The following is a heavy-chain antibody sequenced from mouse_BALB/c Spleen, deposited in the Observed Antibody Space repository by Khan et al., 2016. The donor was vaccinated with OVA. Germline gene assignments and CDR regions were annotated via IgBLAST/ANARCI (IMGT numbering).Heavy chain of an antibody. J-gene: IGHJ2*01. Sequence: EVQLQESGPGLVKPSQSLSLTCTVTGYSITSDYAWNWIRQFPGNKLEWMGYISYSGSTSYNPSLKSRISITRDTSKNQFFLQLNSVTTEDTATYYCARCGKSYVDYWGQGTTLTVSS. D-gene: IGHD4-1*01. CDR2: ISYSGST. CDR1: GYSITSDYA. CDR3: ARCGKSYVDY. V-gene: IGHV3-2*02.